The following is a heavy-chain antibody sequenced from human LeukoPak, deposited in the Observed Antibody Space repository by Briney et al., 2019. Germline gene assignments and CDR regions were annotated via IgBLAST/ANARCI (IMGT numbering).Heavy chain of an antibody. D-gene: IGHD2/OR15-2a*01. V-gene: IGHV3-23*01. CDR1: GFTFSIYA. CDR3: AKGGNIRILDYYYYMDV. J-gene: IGHJ6*03. CDR2: ISGRGDST. Sequence: PGGSLGLSCAGSGFTFSIYAMTWVRQAPGKGLEWVSSISGRGDSTNYADSVKGRFTISRDNSKNTLYMQMNSLKVEDTAVYYCAKGGNIRILDYYYYMDVWGKGTTVTVSS.